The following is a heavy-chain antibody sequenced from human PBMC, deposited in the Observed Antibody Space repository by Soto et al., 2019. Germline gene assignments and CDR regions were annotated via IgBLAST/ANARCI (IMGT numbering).Heavy chain of an antibody. CDR2: IKSKTDGETT. J-gene: IGHJ1*01. D-gene: IGHD3-10*01. V-gene: IGHV3-15*01. Sequence: EVQLVESGGGLVKPGGSLTLSCAASGFTFSDAWMSWVRQAPGKGLEWVGRIKSKTDGETTDYAAPVKGRFSISRDDSNNTLHLQMNSLTIEDTGVYYCTTARYGSFSRWGQGTLVTVSS. CDR3: TTARYGSFSR. CDR1: GFTFSDAW.